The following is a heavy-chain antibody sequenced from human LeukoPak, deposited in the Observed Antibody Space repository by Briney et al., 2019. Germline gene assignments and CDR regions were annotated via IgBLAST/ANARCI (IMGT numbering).Heavy chain of an antibody. CDR3: AKGQSGGFDY. Sequence: GGSLRLSCAASGFPFSSYGIHWLRQAPGKGLEWVAFIRYDGSNKYYADSVKGRFTISRDNSKNTLYLQMNSLRAEDTAVYYCAKGQSGGFDYWGQGTLVTVSS. J-gene: IGHJ4*02. V-gene: IGHV3-30*02. CDR2: IRYDGSNK. D-gene: IGHD3-16*01. CDR1: GFPFSSYG.